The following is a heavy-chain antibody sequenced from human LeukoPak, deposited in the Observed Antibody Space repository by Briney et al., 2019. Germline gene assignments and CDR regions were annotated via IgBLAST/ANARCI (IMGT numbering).Heavy chain of an antibody. J-gene: IGHJ5*02. CDR3: ARRRDYSNWFDP. Sequence: SETLSLTCTVSGGSISSSSYYWGWIRPPPGKGLEWIGSIYYSGSTYYNPSLKRRVTISVNTTKNQFSLKLSSVTAADTAVYYCARRRDYSNWFDPWGQGTLVTVSS. CDR2: IYYSGST. D-gene: IGHD4-11*01. CDR1: GGSISSSSYY. V-gene: IGHV4-39*01.